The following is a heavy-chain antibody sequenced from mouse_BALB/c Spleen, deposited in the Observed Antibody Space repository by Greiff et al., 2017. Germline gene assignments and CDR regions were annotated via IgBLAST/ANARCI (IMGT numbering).Heavy chain of an antibody. CDR2: INPNNGGT. CDR1: GYTFTEYT. J-gene: IGHJ3*01. CDR3: ARKGMITTGAWFAY. D-gene: IGHD2-4*01. V-gene: IGHV1-22*01. Sequence: EVQVVESGAELVKPGASVKLSCKTSGYTFTEYTMHWVKQSHGKSLEWIGGINPNNGGTSYNQKFKGKATLTVDKSSSTAYMELRSLTSEDSAVYYCARKGMITTGAWFAYWGQGTLVTVSA.